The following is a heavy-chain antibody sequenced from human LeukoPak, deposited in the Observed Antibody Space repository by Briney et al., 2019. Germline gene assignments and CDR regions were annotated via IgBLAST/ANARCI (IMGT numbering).Heavy chain of an antibody. CDR3: ARTYDYGNYGGYYYMDV. J-gene: IGHJ6*03. V-gene: IGHV4-59*01. Sequence: PSETLSLTCTVSGGSISTYYWSWIRQPPGKGLEWIGYISFSGSTNYNPSLKRRVTISLDTSKNQFSLKLSSVTAADTAVYYCARTYDYGNYGGYYYMDVWGKGTTVTVSS. CDR2: ISFSGST. CDR1: GGSISTYY. D-gene: IGHD4-11*01.